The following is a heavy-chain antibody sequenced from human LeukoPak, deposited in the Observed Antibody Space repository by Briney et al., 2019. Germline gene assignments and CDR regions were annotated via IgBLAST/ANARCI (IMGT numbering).Heavy chain of an antibody. CDR1: GYTFTNYY. CDR3: ARDKSITLYDFWSGHYRTWFDP. Sequence: GASVKVSCKASGYTFTNYYVHWVRQAPGQGLEWMGVINPSNGIISYAQKFQGRITMTRDTSTSTVYMELSSLRSEDTAVYYCARDKSITLYDFWSGHYRTWFDPWGQGSLVTVSS. J-gene: IGHJ5*02. CDR2: INPSNGII. D-gene: IGHD3-3*01. V-gene: IGHV1-46*01.